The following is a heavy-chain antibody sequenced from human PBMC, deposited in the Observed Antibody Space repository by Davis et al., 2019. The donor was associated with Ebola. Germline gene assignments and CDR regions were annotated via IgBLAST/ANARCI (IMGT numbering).Heavy chain of an antibody. V-gene: IGHV4-34*01. D-gene: IGHD1-26*01. Sequence: PSETLSLTCAVYGGSFSGYYWSWIRQPPGKGLEWIGEINHSGSTNYNPSLKSRVTISVDTSKNQFSLKLSSVTAADTAVYYCARATGIVGARGWFDPWGQGTLVTVSS. CDR2: INHSGST. CDR3: ARATGIVGARGWFDP. J-gene: IGHJ5*02. CDR1: GGSFSGYY.